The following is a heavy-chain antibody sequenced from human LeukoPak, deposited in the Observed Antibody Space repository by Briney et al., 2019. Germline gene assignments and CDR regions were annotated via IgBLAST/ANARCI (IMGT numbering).Heavy chain of an antibody. CDR3: ASIYYYDSAPFDP. V-gene: IGHV4-4*02. Sequence: PSETLSLTCAVSGGSISSSNWWSWVRQPPGQGLEWIGEIYHSGSTNYNPSLKSRVTISVDTSKNQFSLKLSSVTAADTAVYYCASIYYYDSAPFDPWGQGTLVTVSS. CDR2: IYHSGST. CDR1: GGSISSSNW. J-gene: IGHJ5*02. D-gene: IGHD3-22*01.